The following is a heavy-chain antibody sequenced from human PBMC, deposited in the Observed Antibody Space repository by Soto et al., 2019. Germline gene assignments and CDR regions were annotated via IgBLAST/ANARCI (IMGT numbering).Heavy chain of an antibody. D-gene: IGHD5-18*01. CDR1: GGTFSTYA. V-gene: IGHV1-69*12. J-gene: IGHJ4*02. CDR3: ASGIQLWLRRINNGYSG. CDR2: IIPMFGTA. Sequence: QVQLVQSGAEVKKPESSVKVSCKAPGGTFSTYAISWVRQAPGQGLEWMGGIIPMFGTANYAQRFQGRVTIPADESTNTVYMELSSLRSEDTAVYFCASGIQLWLRRINNGYSGWGQGTLVTVSS.